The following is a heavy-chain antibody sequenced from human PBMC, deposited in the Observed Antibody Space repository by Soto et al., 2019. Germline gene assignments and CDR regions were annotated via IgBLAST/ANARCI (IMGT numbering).Heavy chain of an antibody. V-gene: IGHV4-4*07. CDR2: IYTNGNT. CDR1: GGSFSDYS. D-gene: IGHD6-19*01. J-gene: IGHJ4*02. CDR3: ARDRSSGWSRFDY. Sequence: PXGTLALTCIVSGGSFSDYSWGWIRQPAGKGLEWIGHIYTNGNTYYNPSLKSRLTMSVDTSKKQFSMMLRSVTAADTAVYYCARDRSSGWSRFDYWGQGALVTVSS.